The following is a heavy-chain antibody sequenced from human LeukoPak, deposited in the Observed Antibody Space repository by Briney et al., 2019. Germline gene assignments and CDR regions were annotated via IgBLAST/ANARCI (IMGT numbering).Heavy chain of an antibody. CDR2: IYYSGST. J-gene: IGHJ4*02. CDR1: GGSISSSSYY. CDR3: ARVARSHNLGY. V-gene: IGHV4-39*07. Sequence: SETLSLTCTVSGGSISSSSYYWGWIRQPPGKGLEWIGSIYYSGSTYYNPSLKSRVTISVDTSKNQFSLKLSSVTAADTAVYYCARVARSHNLGYWSQGTLVTVSS.